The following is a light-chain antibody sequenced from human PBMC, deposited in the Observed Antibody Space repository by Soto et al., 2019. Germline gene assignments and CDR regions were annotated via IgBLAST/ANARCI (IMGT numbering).Light chain of an antibody. CDR2: DIT. CDR1: SRDVGAYNF. CDR3: TSYAGSNNLV. Sequence: QSALTQPASVSGSPGQSVTISCTGISRDVGAYNFVSWYQQHQGRAPKLIMFDITDRPSGVSSRFSGSRSGSTASLTISGLQAEDEADYYCTSYAGSNNLVFAGGTKVTVL. V-gene: IGLV2-14*03. J-gene: IGLJ3*02.